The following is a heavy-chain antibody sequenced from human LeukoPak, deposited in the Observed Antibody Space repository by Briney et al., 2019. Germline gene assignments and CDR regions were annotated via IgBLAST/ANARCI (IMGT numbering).Heavy chain of an antibody. D-gene: IGHD6-6*01. CDR3: ARGAVEYSSSSVRRYFDY. V-gene: IGHV3-30-3*01. J-gene: IGHJ4*02. CDR1: GFTFSSYA. CDR2: ISYDGSNK. Sequence: PGGSLRLSCAASGFTFSSYAMHWVRQAPGKGLEWVAVISYDGSNKYYADSVKGRFTISRDNSKNTLYLQMNSLRAEDTAVYYCARGAVEYSSSSVRRYFDYWGQGTLVTVSS.